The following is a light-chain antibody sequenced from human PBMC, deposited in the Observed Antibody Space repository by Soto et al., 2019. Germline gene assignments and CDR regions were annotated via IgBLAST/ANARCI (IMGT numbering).Light chain of an antibody. CDR2: DAS. CDR3: QQYENLPT. Sequence: VMTQSPLSLPVTPGEPASISCRSSQSLRHGNGYNYVDWYLQKPGQSPQLLIYDASNLEAGVPSRFRGSGSGTDFTFTISRLQPEDIATYYCQQYENLPTFGQGTRLEIK. CDR1: QSLRHGNGYNY. J-gene: IGKJ5*01. V-gene: IGKV2-28*01.